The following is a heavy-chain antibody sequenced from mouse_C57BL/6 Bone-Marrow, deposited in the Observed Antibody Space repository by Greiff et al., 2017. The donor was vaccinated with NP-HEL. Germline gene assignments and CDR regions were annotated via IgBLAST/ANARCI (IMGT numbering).Heavy chain of an antibody. J-gene: IGHJ4*01. V-gene: IGHV2-6-1*01. D-gene: IGHD2-5*01. Sequence: VQVVESGPGLVAPSQSLSITCTVSGFSLTSYGVHWVRQPPGKGLEWLVVIWSDGSTTYNSALKSRLSISKDNSKSQVFLKMNSLQTDDTAMYYCARHVNGYSNYESAMDYWGQGTSVTVSS. CDR3: ARHVNGYSNYESAMDY. CDR2: IWSDGST. CDR1: GFSLTSYG.